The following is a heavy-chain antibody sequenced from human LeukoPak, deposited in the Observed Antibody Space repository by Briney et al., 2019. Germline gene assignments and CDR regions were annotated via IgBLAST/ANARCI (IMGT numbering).Heavy chain of an antibody. CDR1: GVSLRGYY. J-gene: IGHJ6*03. V-gene: IGHV4-34*01. CDR3: ARGRNFVSDYYFDV. D-gene: IGHD1-7*01. CDR2: ISHEGDS. Sequence: SQTLSLTCAVYGVSLRGYYWSWIRQAPEKGLEWIGEISHEGDSIYNPSLKSRLTLSVDMSKNQFSLNLRSVTAADTAVYYCARGRNFVSDYYFDVWGKGTTVIVSS.